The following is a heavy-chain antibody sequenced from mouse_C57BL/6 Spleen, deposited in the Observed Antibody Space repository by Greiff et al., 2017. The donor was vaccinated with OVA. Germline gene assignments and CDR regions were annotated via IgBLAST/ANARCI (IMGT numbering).Heavy chain of an antibody. V-gene: IGHV1-82*01. CDR1: GYAFSSSW. D-gene: IGHD1-1*01. CDR2: IYPGDGDT. J-gene: IGHJ2*01. Sequence: QVQLQQSGPELVKPGASVKISCKASGYAFSSSWMNWVKQRPGKGLEWIGRIYPGDGDTNYNGKFKGKATLTADKSSSTAYMQLSSLTSEDSAVYFWARSSITTVVAHFDYWGQGTTLTVSS. CDR3: ARSSITTVVAHFDY.